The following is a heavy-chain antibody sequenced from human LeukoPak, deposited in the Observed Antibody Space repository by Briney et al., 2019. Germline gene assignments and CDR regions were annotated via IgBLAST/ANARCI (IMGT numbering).Heavy chain of an antibody. CDR2: ISAYNGNT. CDR1: GYTFTSYG. D-gene: IGHD1-26*01. Sequence: GASVKVSCKASGYTFTSYGISWVRQAPGQGLEWMGWISAYNGNTNYAQKLQGRVTMTTDTSTSTAYMELRSLRSDDTAVYCCARDGAIVGAFLTLLTTRFDPWGQGTLVTVSS. V-gene: IGHV1-18*01. J-gene: IGHJ5*02. CDR3: ARDGAIVGAFLTLLTTRFDP.